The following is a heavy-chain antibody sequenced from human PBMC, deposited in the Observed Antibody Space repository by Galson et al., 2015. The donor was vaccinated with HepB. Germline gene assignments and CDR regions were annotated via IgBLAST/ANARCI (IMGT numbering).Heavy chain of an antibody. CDR1: GYTFTGYH. V-gene: IGHV1-46*01. J-gene: IGHJ2*01. Sequence: SVKVSCKASGYTFTGYHMHWVRQAPGQGLEWMGVINPTGDSTSYAQKFQGRVTLTRDTSTSRVHMELSSLRSEDTAVYYCVREGNWFFDLWGRGTLVTVSS. CDR2: INPTGDST. CDR3: VREGNWFFDL.